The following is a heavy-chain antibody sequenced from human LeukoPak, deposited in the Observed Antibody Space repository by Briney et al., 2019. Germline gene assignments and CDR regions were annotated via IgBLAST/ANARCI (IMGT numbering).Heavy chain of an antibody. J-gene: IGHJ4*02. CDR1: GGTFSSYA. Sequence: GASVKVSCKASGGTFSSYAISWVRQAPGQGLEWMGGIIPIFGTANYAQKFQGRVTITTDESTSTAYMELSSLRSEDTAVYYCARGSLEWFFFDYWGQGTLVTVSS. CDR2: IIPIFGTA. CDR3: ARGSLEWFFFDY. D-gene: IGHD3-3*01. V-gene: IGHV1-69*05.